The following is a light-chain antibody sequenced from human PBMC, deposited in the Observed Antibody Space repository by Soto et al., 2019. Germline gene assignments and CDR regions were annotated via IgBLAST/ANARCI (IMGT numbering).Light chain of an antibody. V-gene: IGKV3-20*01. CDR2: GTS. CDR1: QTVAYTS. Sequence: EIVLTQSPGILSLSPGGRATLSCRASQTVAYTSLAWYQQRPGQAPRLLIYGTSTRATGTPDRFIGSGSGTDFTLTISRLEPEDFAVYYCQQYVTTPRTFGQGTKVE. J-gene: IGKJ1*01. CDR3: QQYVTTPRT.